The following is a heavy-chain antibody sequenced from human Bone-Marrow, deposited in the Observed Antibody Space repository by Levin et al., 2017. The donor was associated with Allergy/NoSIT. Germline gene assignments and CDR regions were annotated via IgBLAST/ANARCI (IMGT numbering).Heavy chain of an antibody. CDR3: TIDYGDYFDY. CDR2: FNSKTDGGAT. Sequence: GESLKISCAASGFTFGNAWMSWVRQAPGKGLEWVGRFNSKTDGGATDYAAPVKGRFTISRDDSKNTLYLQMNSLKIEDTAVYYCTIDYGDYFDYWGQGTLVTVSS. CDR1: GFTFGNAW. V-gene: IGHV3-15*01. J-gene: IGHJ4*02. D-gene: IGHD4-17*01.